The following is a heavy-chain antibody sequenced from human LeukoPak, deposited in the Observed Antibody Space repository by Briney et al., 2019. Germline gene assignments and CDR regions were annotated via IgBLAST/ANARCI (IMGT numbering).Heavy chain of an antibody. CDR3: ARDESVVPAAESEGFDY. D-gene: IGHD2-2*01. CDR2: INPNSGGT. J-gene: IGHJ4*02. CDR1: GYTFTGYY. V-gene: IGHV1-2*02. Sequence: GASVKVSCKASGYTFTGYYMHWVRQAPGQGLEWMGWINPNSGGTNYAQKFQGRVTMTRDTSISTAYMELSRLGSDDTAVYYCARDESVVPAAESEGFDYWGQGTLVTVSS.